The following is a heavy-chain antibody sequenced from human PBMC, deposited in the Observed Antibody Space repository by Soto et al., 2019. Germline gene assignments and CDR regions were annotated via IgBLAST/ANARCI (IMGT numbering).Heavy chain of an antibody. Sequence: GGSLRLSCAASGFAFSTYAMSWVRQAPGKGLECISLISGTGVPTLYAESVKGRFSVSRDNSKDTLFLEMNNLRVDDTAIYYCAKSFCSSSSCFFLWVDPWGPGTLVTVSS. CDR1: GFAFSTYA. J-gene: IGHJ5*02. CDR2: ISGTGVPT. D-gene: IGHD2-2*01. CDR3: AKSFCSSSSCFFLWVDP. V-gene: IGHV3-23*01.